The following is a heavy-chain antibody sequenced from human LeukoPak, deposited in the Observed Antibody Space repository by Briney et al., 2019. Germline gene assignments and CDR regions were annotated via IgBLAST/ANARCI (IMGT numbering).Heavy chain of an antibody. Sequence: GESLKISCKGSGYSFTSYWIGWVRQMPGKGLEWMGIIYPGDSDTRYSPSFQGQVTISADKSISTAYLQWSSLKASDTAMYYCARGGGSITIFGVARTYFDYWGQGTLVTVSS. J-gene: IGHJ4*02. CDR1: GYSFTSYW. CDR2: IYPGDSDT. V-gene: IGHV5-51*01. D-gene: IGHD3-3*01. CDR3: ARGGGSITIFGVARTYFDY.